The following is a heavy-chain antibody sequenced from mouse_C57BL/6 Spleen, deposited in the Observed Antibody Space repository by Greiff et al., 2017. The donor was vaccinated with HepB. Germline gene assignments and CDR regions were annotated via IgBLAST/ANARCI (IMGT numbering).Heavy chain of an antibody. CDR2: IILKSDNYAT. D-gene: IGHD1-1*01. V-gene: IGHV6-3*01. CDR3: TRIYYYGSSHFDY. J-gene: IGHJ2*01. Sequence: EVKLEESGGGLVQPGGSMKLSCVASGFTFSNYWINWVRQSPEKGLEWVAQIILKSDNYATHYAESVKGRFTISRDDFKSSVYLQMNNLRAEDTGIYYCTRIYYYGSSHFDYWGQGTTLTVSS. CDR1: GFTFSNYW.